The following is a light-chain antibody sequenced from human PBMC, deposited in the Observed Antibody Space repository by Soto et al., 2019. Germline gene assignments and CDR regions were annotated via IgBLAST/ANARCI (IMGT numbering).Light chain of an antibody. CDR2: EVS. Sequence: QSALTQPASMSGSPGQSITISCTGTSSDVGDYNYVSWYQLHPGKAPKLMIYEVSNRPSGVSNRFSGSKSGNTASLTISGLQAEDEADYYCSSYTSSSTFVVFGGGTKLTVL. CDR1: SSDVGDYNY. J-gene: IGLJ2*01. CDR3: SSYTSSSTFVV. V-gene: IGLV2-14*01.